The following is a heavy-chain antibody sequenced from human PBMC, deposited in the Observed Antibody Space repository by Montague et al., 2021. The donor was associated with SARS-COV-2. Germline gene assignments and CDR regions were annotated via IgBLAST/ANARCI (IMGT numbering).Heavy chain of an antibody. CDR2: IYYSGST. J-gene: IGHJ6*02. V-gene: IGHV4-59*01. CDR3: ARAIGSMYSSGWYYYYYGMDV. Sequence: SETLSLTCTVSGGSISSYYWSWIRQPPGKGLEWIGYIYYSGSTNYNPSLKSRVTISVDTSKNQFSLKLSSVTAADTAVYYCARAIGSMYSSGWYYYYYGMDVWGQGTTVTGSS. D-gene: IGHD6-19*01. CDR1: GGSISSYY.